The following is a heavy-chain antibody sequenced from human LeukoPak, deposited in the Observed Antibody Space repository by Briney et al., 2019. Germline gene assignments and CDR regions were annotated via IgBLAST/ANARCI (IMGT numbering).Heavy chain of an antibody. CDR2: IYPGDSDT. J-gene: IGHJ4*02. V-gene: IGHV5-51*01. Sequence: GESLKISCKGSGYSFTSYWIGWVRQMPGEGLEWMGIIYPGDSDTRYSPSFQGQVTISADKSISTAYLQWSSLKASDTAMYYCARHLGRLAVAVRSFDYWGQGTLVTVSS. CDR3: ARHLGRLAVAVRSFDY. D-gene: IGHD6-19*01. CDR1: GYSFTSYW.